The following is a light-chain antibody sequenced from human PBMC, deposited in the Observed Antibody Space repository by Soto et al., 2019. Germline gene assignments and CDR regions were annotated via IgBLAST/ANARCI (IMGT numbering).Light chain of an antibody. V-gene: IGKV1-27*01. CDR3: KKYNSATKR. J-gene: IGKJ1*01. Sequence: DIQMTQSPSSLSVSVGDRVTITCPASQGTSNYLAWYQQKPGKVPKLLICAAYTLQSGVPSRISGNRFGSGFTRTISSLQTEEVSNYCCKKYNSATKRFGQGIKVEIK. CDR2: AAY. CDR1: QGTSNY.